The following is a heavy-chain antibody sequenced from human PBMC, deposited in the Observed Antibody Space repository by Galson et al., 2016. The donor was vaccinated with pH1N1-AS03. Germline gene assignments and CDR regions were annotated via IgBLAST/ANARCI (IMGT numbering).Heavy chain of an antibody. J-gene: IGHJ4*02. CDR2: IGGNVLTP. D-gene: IGHD1-14*01. CDR3: AKDMNRFDY. Sequence: SLRLSCAASGFTFEDYAIHWVRQAPGKGLEWVSLIGGNVLTPGYADSVKGRFTMSRDNRKNLVYLEMHRLTTEDSALYYCAKDMNRFDYWDQGTRVTVSS. CDR1: GFTFEDYA. V-gene: IGHV3-43*02.